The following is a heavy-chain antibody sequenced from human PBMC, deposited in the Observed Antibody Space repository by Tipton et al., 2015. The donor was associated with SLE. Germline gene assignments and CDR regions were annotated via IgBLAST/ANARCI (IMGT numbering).Heavy chain of an antibody. CDR3: ARAEYSFDY. J-gene: IGHJ4*02. CDR2: IYHSGST. CDR1: GYSISSGYY. Sequence: TLSLTCTVSGYSISSGYYWGWIRQPPGKGLEWIGSIYHSGSTYYNPSLKSRVTISVDTSKNQFSLKLSSVTAADTAVYYCARAEYSFDYWGQGALVTVSS. V-gene: IGHV4-38-2*02. D-gene: IGHD3-10*01.